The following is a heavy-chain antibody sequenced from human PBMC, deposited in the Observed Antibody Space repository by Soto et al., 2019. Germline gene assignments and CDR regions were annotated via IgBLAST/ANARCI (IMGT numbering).Heavy chain of an antibody. CDR1: GFTFDNYA. Sequence: EVQLLESGGGLEQPGGSLRLSCAASGFTFDNYAMTWVRQAPGKGLEWISAISGSAGTINYADSVKGRFTISRDNSKNTLYLEMNSLRAEDTAVYYCAKSTDNWNRGAFDIWGQGTLVTVSS. D-gene: IGHD1-20*01. J-gene: IGHJ3*02. CDR2: ISGSAGTI. V-gene: IGHV3-23*01. CDR3: AKSTDNWNRGAFDI.